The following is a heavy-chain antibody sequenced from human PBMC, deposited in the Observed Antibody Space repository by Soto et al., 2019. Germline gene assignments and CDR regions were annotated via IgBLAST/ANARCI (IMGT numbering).Heavy chain of an antibody. CDR1: PYSSTSYW. CDR2: IDPSDSHT. Sequence: PVESPKISRQRSPYSSTSYWNSWARQMPGKGLEWTGRIDPSDSHTNYSPSFQGHVTISADKSISIAYLQWSSPKASETAMYYCARHVGMATKNYYYYYGMDVWGQGTTVTVSS. D-gene: IGHD5-12*01. J-gene: IGHJ6*02. V-gene: IGHV5-10-1*01. CDR3: ARHVGMATKNYYYYYGMDV.